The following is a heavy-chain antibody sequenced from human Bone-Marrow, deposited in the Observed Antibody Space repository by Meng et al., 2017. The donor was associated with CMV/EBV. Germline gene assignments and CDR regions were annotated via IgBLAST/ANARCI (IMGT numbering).Heavy chain of an antibody. CDR3: ASSLSSSWSIYYYYGMDV. CDR1: GYTFSSYA. Sequence: SVKVSCKASGYTFSSYAISWVRQAPGQGLEWMGGIIPIFGTANYAQKFQGRVTITTDESTSTAYMELSSLRSEDTAVYYCASSLSSSWSIYYYYGMDVWGQGTTVTVSS. CDR2: IIPIFGTA. D-gene: IGHD6-13*01. V-gene: IGHV1-69*05. J-gene: IGHJ6*02.